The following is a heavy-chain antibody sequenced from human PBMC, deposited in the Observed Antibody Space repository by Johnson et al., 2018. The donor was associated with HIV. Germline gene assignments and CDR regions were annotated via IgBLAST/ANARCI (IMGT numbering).Heavy chain of an antibody. CDR1: GFTFSSYG. V-gene: IGHV3-30*02. Sequence: QVLLVESGGGVVQPGGSLRLSCAASGFTFSSYGMHWVRQAPGKGLEWVAFIRYDGSNKYYADSVKGRFTISRDNSKNTLYLQMNSLRAEDTAVDYCAKEGGRHDYGDYLGAFDIWGQGTMVTVSS. J-gene: IGHJ3*02. CDR3: AKEGGRHDYGDYLGAFDI. CDR2: IRYDGSNK. D-gene: IGHD4-17*01.